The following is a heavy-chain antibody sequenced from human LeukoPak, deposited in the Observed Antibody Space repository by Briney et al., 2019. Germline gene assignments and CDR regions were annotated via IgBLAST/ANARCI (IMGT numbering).Heavy chain of an antibody. V-gene: IGHV4-39*07. CDR2: INHSGST. J-gene: IGHJ1*01. Sequence: SETLSLTCTVSGGSITSTLYYWGWFRQPPGKGLEWIGEINHSGSTNYNTSLKSRVTISVDTSKNQFSLKLSSVTAADTAVYYCARGRIAVAGGYFQHWGQGTLVTVSS. CDR1: GGSITSTLYY. CDR3: ARGRIAVAGGYFQH. D-gene: IGHD6-19*01.